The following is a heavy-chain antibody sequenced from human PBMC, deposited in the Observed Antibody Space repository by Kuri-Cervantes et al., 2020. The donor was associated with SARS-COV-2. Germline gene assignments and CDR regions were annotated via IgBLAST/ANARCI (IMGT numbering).Heavy chain of an antibody. V-gene: IGHV4-30-2*01. Sequence: SQTLSLTCAVSGYSISSGGYSWSWIRQPPGKGLAWSGSIYQAGSTFYNPSLKSRVSISLDRSKNQYSLNLSSVTAADTAVYYCVAAFLGVDTGYFQHWGQGTLVTVSS. CDR3: VAAFLGVDTGYFQH. D-gene: IGHD3-3*01. CDR2: IYQAGST. J-gene: IGHJ1*01. CDR1: GYSISSGGYS.